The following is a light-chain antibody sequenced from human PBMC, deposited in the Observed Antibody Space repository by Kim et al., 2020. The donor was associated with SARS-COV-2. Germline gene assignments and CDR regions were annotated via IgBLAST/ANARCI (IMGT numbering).Light chain of an antibody. CDR3: QKYNSAPWT. Sequence: ASVGDRVTITCRASQDIANCLAWYQQKPGTVPKVLIYGASTLQTGVPSRFSGSGSGTEFTLTIGSLQTEDVATYYCQKYNSAPWTFGPGTKVDIK. V-gene: IGKV1-27*01. CDR1: QDIANC. J-gene: IGKJ1*01. CDR2: GAS.